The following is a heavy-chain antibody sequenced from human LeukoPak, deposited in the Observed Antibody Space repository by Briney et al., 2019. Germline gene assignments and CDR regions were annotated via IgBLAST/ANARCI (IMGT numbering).Heavy chain of an antibody. CDR3: AREGPAMVRWYFDL. CDR2: IYGGGST. Sequence: GGSLRLSCAASGFTVSSNYMSWVRQAPGKGLEWVSVIYGGGSTYYADSVKGRFTISRDNSKNTLYLQMNSLRAEDTAVYYCAREGPAMVRWYFDLWGRGTLVTVSS. J-gene: IGHJ2*01. V-gene: IGHV3-53*01. D-gene: IGHD5-18*01. CDR1: GFTVSSNY.